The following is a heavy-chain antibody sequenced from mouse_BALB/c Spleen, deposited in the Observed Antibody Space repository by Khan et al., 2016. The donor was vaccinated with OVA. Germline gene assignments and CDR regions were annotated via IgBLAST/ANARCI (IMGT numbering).Heavy chain of an antibody. J-gene: IGHJ3*01. CDR2: INPSTDST. V-gene: IGHV1-7*01. CDR1: GYTFTNYW. Sequence: QIQLVQSGAELAKPGASVKMSCKASGYTFTNYWMHWVKQRPGQGLEWIGYINPSTDSTEYNQKFKDKASLTADKSSSTAYMQLTSLTSEDSALYYCVNHGSSSAWFTYWGQGTLVTVSA. D-gene: IGHD1-1*01. CDR3: VNHGSSSAWFTY.